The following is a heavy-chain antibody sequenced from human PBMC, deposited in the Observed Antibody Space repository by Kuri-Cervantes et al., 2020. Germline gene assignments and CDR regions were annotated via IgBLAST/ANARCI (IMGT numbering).Heavy chain of an antibody. CDR1: GFTFSSYS. CDR2: ISSSSSYI. J-gene: IGHJ4*02. Sequence: LSLTCAASGFTFSSYSMNWVRQAPGKGLEWVSSISSSSSYIYYADSVKGRFTISRDNSKNTLYLQMNSLRAEDTAVYYCARGSPTLSFDYWGQGTLVTVSS. CDR3: ARGSPTLSFDY. V-gene: IGHV3-21*01. D-gene: IGHD3-16*01.